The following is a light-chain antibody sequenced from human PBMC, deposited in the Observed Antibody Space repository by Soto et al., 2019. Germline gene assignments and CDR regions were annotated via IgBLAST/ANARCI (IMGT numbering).Light chain of an antibody. Sequence: EIVLTQSPGTLSLSPGERATLSCRASQSVSSSYLAWYQQKPGQAPRLLIYGASSRATGIPDRFSGSGSGTDFTLTISRLEPEDFAVYYFQHYGSSSFTFGQGTKLEIK. V-gene: IGKV3-20*01. CDR2: GAS. CDR1: QSVSSSY. J-gene: IGKJ2*01. CDR3: QHYGSSSFT.